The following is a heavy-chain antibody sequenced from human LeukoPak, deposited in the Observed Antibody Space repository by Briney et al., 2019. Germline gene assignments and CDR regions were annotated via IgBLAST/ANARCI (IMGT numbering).Heavy chain of an antibody. Sequence: GGSLRLSCAASGFTFSTYGMHWVRQAPGKGLGWVAVIWYDGSNKYHADSVKGRFAISRDNSKNTLYLQMNSLRAEDTAVYYCAKGDSGSYGALDIWGQGTMVTVSS. J-gene: IGHJ3*02. D-gene: IGHD1-26*01. CDR1: GFTFSTYG. CDR3: AKGDSGSYGALDI. V-gene: IGHV3-33*03. CDR2: IWYDGSNK.